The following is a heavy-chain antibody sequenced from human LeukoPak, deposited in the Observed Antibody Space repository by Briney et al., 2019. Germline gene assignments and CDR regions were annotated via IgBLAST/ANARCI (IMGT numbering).Heavy chain of an antibody. CDR3: VRGGAARGRFEK. V-gene: IGHV3-7*01. D-gene: IGHD6-25*01. CDR1: GFPFDVQT. Sequence: PGGSLRLSCAASGFPFDVQTVSWVRQAPGKGLDWVASMKEDGTEIHYVDSVKGRFTIFRDNPKNSLYLQMNSLRAEDTAVYYCVRGGAARGRFEKWGQGTQVTASS. J-gene: IGHJ4*02. CDR2: MKEDGTEI.